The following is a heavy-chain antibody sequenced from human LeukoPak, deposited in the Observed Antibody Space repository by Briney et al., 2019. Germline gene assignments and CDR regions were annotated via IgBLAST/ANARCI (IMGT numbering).Heavy chain of an antibody. CDR1: GFTFSSYG. CDR2: IWYDGSNK. Sequence: GGSLRLSCAASGFTFSSYGMHWVRQAPGKGLEWVAVIWYDGSNKYYADSVKGRFTISRDNSKNTLYLQMNSLRAEDTAVYYCARGVLGDTAMEYFDYWGQGTLVTVSS. J-gene: IGHJ4*02. D-gene: IGHD5-18*01. CDR3: ARGVLGDTAMEYFDY. V-gene: IGHV3-33*01.